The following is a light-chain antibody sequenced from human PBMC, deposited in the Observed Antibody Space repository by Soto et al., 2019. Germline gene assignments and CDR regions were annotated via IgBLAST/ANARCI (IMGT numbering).Light chain of an antibody. CDR1: QSITSNY. V-gene: IGKV3-20*01. CDR3: QQYGSSPLT. J-gene: IGKJ1*01. Sequence: ETVLTQSPGTLSLSPGEGATLSCRASQSITSNYLAWYQRKPGQAPRLLIYGASSRATGIPDRFSGSGSGTDFTLTISRLEPEDFAVYYCQQYGSSPLTFGQGTKVDIK. CDR2: GAS.